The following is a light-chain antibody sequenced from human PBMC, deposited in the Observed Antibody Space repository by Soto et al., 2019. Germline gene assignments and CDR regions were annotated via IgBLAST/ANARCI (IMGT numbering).Light chain of an antibody. V-gene: IGLV1-44*01. Sequence: QAVLTQPPSASGTPGQRVTISCSGSSSNVGGNTVDWYQQLPGTAPKLLIYSNNERPSGVPDRFSGSKSGTSASLAISGLQSEDEADYYCASLDDSLNGLVFGGGTKLTVL. CDR1: SSNVGGNT. CDR2: SNN. J-gene: IGLJ2*01. CDR3: ASLDDSLNGLV.